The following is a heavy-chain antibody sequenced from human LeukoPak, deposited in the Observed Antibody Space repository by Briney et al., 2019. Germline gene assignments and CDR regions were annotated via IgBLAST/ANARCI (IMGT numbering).Heavy chain of an antibody. J-gene: IGHJ4*02. D-gene: IGHD6-19*01. CDR2: MNPLSGNT. CDR1: GYSFVTSD. Sequence: ASVKVSCKASGYSFVTSDINWVRQAAGQGLKWMGWMNPLSGNTGYAQKFQGRVTMTRNTSTGTAYMELSSLRSEDTAVYYCVRSLAVDGTRAYWGQGTSVTVSS. V-gene: IGHV1-8*01. CDR3: VRSLAVDGTRAY.